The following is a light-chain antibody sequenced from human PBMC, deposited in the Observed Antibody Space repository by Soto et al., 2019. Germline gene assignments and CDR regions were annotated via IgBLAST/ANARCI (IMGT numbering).Light chain of an antibody. CDR2: TAS. Sequence: DIQMTQPPSSLSAVVGDRVTITCRASRGIGDRLAWFQQKPGKAPQFLIQTASNLQSGVPSRFSGSGSGTEFILSINSLQPEDIATYYCLQVSSFPRTFGQGT. V-gene: IGKV1-12*01. CDR1: RGIGDR. CDR3: LQVSSFPRT. J-gene: IGKJ1*01.